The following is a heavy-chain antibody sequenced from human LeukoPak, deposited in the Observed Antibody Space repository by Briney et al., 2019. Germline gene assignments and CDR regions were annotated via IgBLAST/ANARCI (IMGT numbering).Heavy chain of an antibody. CDR3: ARQSGYYYARDAFDI. J-gene: IGHJ3*02. CDR2: IYTSGST. V-gene: IGHV4-61*02. CDR1: GGSISSGSYY. Sequence: SETLSLTCTVSGGSISSGSYYWSWIRQPAGKGREWIGRIYTSGSTHYNPSLKRRVTITIDTSKNHFSLKLSSVADADTAVYYCARQSGYYYARDAFDIWGQGTTVTVSS. D-gene: IGHD3-22*01.